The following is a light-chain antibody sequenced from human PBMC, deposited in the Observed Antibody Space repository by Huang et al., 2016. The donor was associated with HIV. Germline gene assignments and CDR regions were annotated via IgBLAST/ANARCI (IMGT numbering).Light chain of an antibody. Sequence: DIQMTQSPSAMSASVGDRVNITCRANQDINNYLLWFQQKPGKVPKRLIYAASNLPSGVPSRFSGSGSGTEFTLTISNLQPEEFATYYCLQHLSYPPAFGQGTRLEIK. CDR2: AAS. J-gene: IGKJ5*01. V-gene: IGKV1-17*03. CDR1: QDINNY. CDR3: LQHLSYPPA.